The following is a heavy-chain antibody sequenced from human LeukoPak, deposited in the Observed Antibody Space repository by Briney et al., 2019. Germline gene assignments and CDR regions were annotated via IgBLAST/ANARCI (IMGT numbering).Heavy chain of an antibody. D-gene: IGHD3-3*01. CDR2: IIPIFGTA. J-gene: IGHJ5*02. CDR3: ARDRHGNGFNWFDP. CDR1: GGTFSSYA. Sequence: SVKVSCKASGGTFSSYAISWVRQAPGQGLEWMGGIIPIFGTANYAQKFQGRVTITADESTSTAYMELSSLRSEDTAVYYCARDRHGNGFNWFDPWGQGTLVTVSS. V-gene: IGHV1-69*13.